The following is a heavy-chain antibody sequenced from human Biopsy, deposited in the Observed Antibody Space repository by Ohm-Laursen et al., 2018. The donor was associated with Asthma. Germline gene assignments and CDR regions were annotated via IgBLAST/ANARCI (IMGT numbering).Heavy chain of an antibody. V-gene: IGHV4-61*03. D-gene: IGHD7-27*01. CDR1: GAAISRGGYY. CDR3: ARHWDWGSFFDY. Sequence: SDTLSLTCSVSGAAISRGGYYWSWIRQPPGEGLEWLGDTHHSGYTNYNPSLSSRLTLSVDTSKNHFSLNLSSVTAADTAVYYCARHWDWGSFFDYWGQGTPVTVSS. CDR2: THHSGYT. J-gene: IGHJ4*02.